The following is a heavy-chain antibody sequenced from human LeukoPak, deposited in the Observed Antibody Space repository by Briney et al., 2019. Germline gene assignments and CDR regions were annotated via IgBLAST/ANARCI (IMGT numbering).Heavy chain of an antibody. V-gene: IGHV1-8*01. D-gene: IGHD3-22*01. J-gene: IGHJ4*02. Sequence: ASVKVSCKASGYTFTSYDINWVRRATGQGLEWMGWMNPNSGNTGYAQKFQGRVTMTRNTSISTAYMELSSLRSEDTAVYYCARSTSGYYYDSSGYYGEFDYWGQGTLVTVSS. CDR3: ARSTSGYYYDSSGYYGEFDY. CDR1: GYTFTSYD. CDR2: MNPNSGNT.